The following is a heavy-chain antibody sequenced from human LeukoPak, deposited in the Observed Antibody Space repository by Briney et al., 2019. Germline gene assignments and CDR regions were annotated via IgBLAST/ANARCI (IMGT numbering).Heavy chain of an antibody. D-gene: IGHD3-3*02. J-gene: IGHJ3*02. CDR2: IIPILGIA. CDR3: ARWALSAFDI. CDR1: GYTFTGYY. V-gene: IGHV1-69*02. Sequence: ASVKVSCKASGYTFTGYYMHWVRQAPGQGLEWMGRIIPILGIANYAQKFQGRVTITADKSTSTAYMELSSLRSEDTAVYYCARWALSAFDIWGQGTMVTVSS.